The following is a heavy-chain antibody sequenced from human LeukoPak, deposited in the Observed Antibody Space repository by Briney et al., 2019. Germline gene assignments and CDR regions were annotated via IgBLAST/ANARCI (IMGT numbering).Heavy chain of an antibody. J-gene: IGHJ4*02. CDR2: IYYSGST. V-gene: IGHV4-31*03. D-gene: IGHD2-21*01. CDR3: ARDRGEIPGLIDY. Sequence: SETLSLTCTISGGSISSSRYYWSWIRQHPGKGLEWIGYIYYSGSTYYNPSLKSRVTISVDTSKNQFSLKLSSVTAADTAVYYCARDRGEIPGLIDYWGQGTLVTVSS. CDR1: GGSISSSRYY.